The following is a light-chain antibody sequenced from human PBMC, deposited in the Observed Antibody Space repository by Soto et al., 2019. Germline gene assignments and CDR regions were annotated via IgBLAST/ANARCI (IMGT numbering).Light chain of an antibody. CDR1: QSIFSN. V-gene: IGKV3-15*01. CDR2: GAS. Sequence: EIVMTQSPATLSVSPGDRATLSCRASQSIFSNLAWYQQKPGQAPRLLIYGASTRATGIPARFSGGGSGTEFNLTISSLQSEDFAIYYCQQYNDWPPGYTFGRGTKLEMK. CDR3: QQYNDWPPGYT. J-gene: IGKJ2*01.